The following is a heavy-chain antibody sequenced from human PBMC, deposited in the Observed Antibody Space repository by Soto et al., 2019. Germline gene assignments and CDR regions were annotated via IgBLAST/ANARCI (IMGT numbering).Heavy chain of an antibody. V-gene: IGHV3-23*01. CDR1: GFTITNYA. D-gene: IGHD2-2*01. CDR3: AKDRFVLLTAADDAFDM. CDR2: ISGSGDTT. J-gene: IGHJ3*02. Sequence: GGSLRLSCVASGFTITNYAMSWVRQAPGKGLEWLSGISGSGDTTYYADSVKARFTISRDNAKNTLYLRMDNLRAEDAAVYYCAKDRFVLLTAADDAFDMWGQGTRVTVSS.